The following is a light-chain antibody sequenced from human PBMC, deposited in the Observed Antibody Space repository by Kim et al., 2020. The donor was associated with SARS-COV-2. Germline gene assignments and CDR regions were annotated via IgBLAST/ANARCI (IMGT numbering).Light chain of an antibody. CDR2: DAS. CDR1: GRVSSY. J-gene: IGKJ4*01. CDR3: QHRANWPLT. V-gene: IGKV3-11*01. Sequence: SLSPGERATHSGRASGRVSSYLAWYQQKPGQAPRLLIYDASNRATGIPARFSGSGSGTDFTLTITSLEPEDFAVYYCQHRANWPLTFGGGTKVEI.